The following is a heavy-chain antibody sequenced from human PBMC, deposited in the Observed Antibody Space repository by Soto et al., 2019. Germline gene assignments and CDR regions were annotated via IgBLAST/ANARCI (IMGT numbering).Heavy chain of an antibody. V-gene: IGHV3-64*01. Sequence: GGSLRLSCAASGFTFSSYAMHWVRQAPGKGLEYVSAISSNGGSTYYANSVKGRFTISRDNSKNTLYLQMGSLRAEDMAVYYCARGKRNYDILTGLYYWGQGTLVTVSS. CDR2: ISSNGGST. D-gene: IGHD3-9*01. CDR3: ARGKRNYDILTGLYY. J-gene: IGHJ4*02. CDR1: GFTFSSYA.